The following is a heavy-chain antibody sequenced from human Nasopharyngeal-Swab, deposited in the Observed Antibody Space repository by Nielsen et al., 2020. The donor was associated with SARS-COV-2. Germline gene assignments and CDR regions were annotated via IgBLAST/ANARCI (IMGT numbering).Heavy chain of an antibody. V-gene: IGHV3-30-3*01. CDR3: ARVLKHQSSPDY. J-gene: IGHJ4*02. CDR2: ISYDGSNK. Sequence: GESLEISCAASGFTFSSYAMHWVRQAPGKGLEWVAVISYDGSNKYYADSVKGRFTISRDNSKNTLYLQMNSLRAEDTAVYYCARVLKHQSSPDYWGQGTLVTVSS. D-gene: IGHD3-16*01. CDR1: GFTFSSYA.